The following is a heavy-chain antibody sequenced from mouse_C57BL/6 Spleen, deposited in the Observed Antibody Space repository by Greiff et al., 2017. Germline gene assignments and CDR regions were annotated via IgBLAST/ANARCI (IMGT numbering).Heavy chain of an antibody. Sequence: QVHVKQPGAELVRPGSSVKLSCKASGYTFTSYWMHWVKQRPIQGLEWIGNIDPSDSETHYNQKFKDKATLTVDKSSSTAYMQLSSLTSEDSAVYYCARRDGYYAMDYWGQGTSVTVSS. CDR2: IDPSDSET. V-gene: IGHV1-52*01. CDR1: GYTFTSYW. J-gene: IGHJ4*01. CDR3: ARRDGYYAMDY. D-gene: IGHD2-3*01.